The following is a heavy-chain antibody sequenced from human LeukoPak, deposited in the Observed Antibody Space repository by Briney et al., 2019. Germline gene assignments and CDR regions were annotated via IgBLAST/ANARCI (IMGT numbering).Heavy chain of an antibody. CDR1: GGSISSGSYY. CDR2: IYTSGST. Sequence: SETLSLTCTVSGGSISSGSYYWSWIRQPAGKGLEWIGRIYTSGSTNYNPSLKSRVTISVDTSKNQFSLKLSSVTAADTAVYYCARRRVRGHFDYWGQGTLVTVSS. V-gene: IGHV4-61*02. J-gene: IGHJ4*02. CDR3: ARRRVRGHFDY. D-gene: IGHD3-10*01.